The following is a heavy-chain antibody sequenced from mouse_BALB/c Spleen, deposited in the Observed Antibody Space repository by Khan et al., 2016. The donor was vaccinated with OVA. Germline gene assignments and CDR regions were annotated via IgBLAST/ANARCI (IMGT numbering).Heavy chain of an antibody. CDR1: GYTFTSYT. CDR2: INPSNDYT. D-gene: IGHD2-10*01. V-gene: IGHV1-4*01. CDR3: TREGPYLGNYGAWFAY. Sequence: QVQLQQSGAELARPGASVRMSCKASGYTFTSYTMHWVKQRPGQGLEWIGYINPSNDYTNYNQKFKDKATLTADKSSSTAYMQLSSLTSEDSAVXCCTREGPYLGNYGAWFAYWGLGTLVTVSA. J-gene: IGHJ3*01.